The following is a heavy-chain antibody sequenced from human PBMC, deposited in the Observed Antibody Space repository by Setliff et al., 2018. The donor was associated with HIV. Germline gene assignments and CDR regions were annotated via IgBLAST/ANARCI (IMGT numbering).Heavy chain of an antibody. CDR1: GGSISSGSYY. V-gene: IGHV4-61*02. CDR2: IHTSGST. J-gene: IGHJ3*02. D-gene: IGHD3-3*01. CDR3: ARGRITIFGVTYYTKDAFDI. Sequence: KSSETLSLTCTVSGGSISSGSYYWSWVRQPAGKGLEWIGRIHTSGSTNYNPSLKSRVTISVDTSKNQFSLKLSSVTAADTAVYYCARGRITIFGVTYYTKDAFDIWGQGTMVTVSS.